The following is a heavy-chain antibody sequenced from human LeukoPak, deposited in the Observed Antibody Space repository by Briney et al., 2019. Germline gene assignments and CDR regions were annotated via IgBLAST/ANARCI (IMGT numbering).Heavy chain of an antibody. D-gene: IGHD5-18*01. CDR2: IHTSGNT. V-gene: IGHV4-4*07. J-gene: IGHJ4*02. CDR3: ARHFPTSYSYGYFDY. Sequence: SETLSLTCTVSGGSISDYYCSWIRQPAGQGLEWIGRIHTSGNTNYNPSLKSRVAMSVDTSNNQFSLRLTSVTAADTAVYYCARHFPTSYSYGYFDYWGQGTLVTVSS. CDR1: GGSISDYY.